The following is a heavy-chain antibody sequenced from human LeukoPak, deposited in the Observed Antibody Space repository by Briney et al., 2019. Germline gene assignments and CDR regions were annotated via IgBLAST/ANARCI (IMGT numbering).Heavy chain of an antibody. V-gene: IGHV3-23*01. CDR1: GFIFSNYV. D-gene: IGHD3-3*01. J-gene: IGHJ3*02. CDR2: ISGSGGNT. CDR3: ARDPLDFWSGPPAFDI. Sequence: GGSLRLSCAASGFIFSNYVMSWVRQAPGKGLEWVSAISGSGGNTYYADSVKGRFTISRDNSKNTLYLQMNSLRAEDTAVYYCARDPLDFWSGPPAFDIWGQGTMVTVSS.